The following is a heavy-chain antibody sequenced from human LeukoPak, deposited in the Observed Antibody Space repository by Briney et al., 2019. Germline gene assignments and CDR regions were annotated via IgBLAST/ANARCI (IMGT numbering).Heavy chain of an antibody. D-gene: IGHD5-12*01. Sequence: SETLSLTCAVYGGSFSGYYWSWIRQPPGKGLEWIGEINHSGSTNYNPSLKSRVTISVDTSKNQLSLKLSSVTAADTAVYYCARGGWLRSFDYWGQGTLVTVSS. CDR1: GGSFSGYY. CDR3: ARGGWLRSFDY. CDR2: INHSGST. V-gene: IGHV4-34*01. J-gene: IGHJ4*02.